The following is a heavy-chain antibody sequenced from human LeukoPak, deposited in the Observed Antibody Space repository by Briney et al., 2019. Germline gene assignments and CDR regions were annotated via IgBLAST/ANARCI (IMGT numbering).Heavy chain of an antibody. D-gene: IGHD3-22*01. J-gene: IGHJ3*02. Sequence: PGESLKISCKGSGYSFTSYWIGWVRQMPGKGLEWMGIIYPGDSDTRYSPSFQGQVTISADKSISTAYLQWSSLKASDTAMYYCARQATDTYYYDSGGYSTGALDIWGQGTMVTVSS. CDR1: GYSFTSYW. V-gene: IGHV5-51*01. CDR3: ARQATDTYYYDSGGYSTGALDI. CDR2: IYPGDSDT.